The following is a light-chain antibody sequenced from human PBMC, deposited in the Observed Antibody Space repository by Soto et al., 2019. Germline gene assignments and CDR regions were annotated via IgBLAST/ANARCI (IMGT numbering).Light chain of an antibody. J-gene: IGKJ1*01. CDR3: KQYNRYWT. CDR2: KGS. Sequence: DIKMTQSPSTLSASVGDRVTITCRASQSNRSWLAWYQQKPGKATKLLIYKGSNLESGVPTRLSGSGSGTEFTFTISRLQPDEFATYYCKQYNRYWTFGQGTKVEIK. CDR1: QSNRSW. V-gene: IGKV1-5*03.